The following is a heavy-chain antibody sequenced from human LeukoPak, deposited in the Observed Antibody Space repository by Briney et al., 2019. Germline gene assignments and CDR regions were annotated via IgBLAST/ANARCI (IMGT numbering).Heavy chain of an antibody. V-gene: IGHV4-59*01. CDR3: ARASLVGATIYFDY. J-gene: IGHJ4*02. CDR1: GGSSSSYY. Sequence: SETLSLTCTVSGGSSSSYYWSLIRQPAGKGLEWIGYIYYSGSTNYNPSLKSRVTISVDTSKNQFSLKLSSVTAADTAVYYCARASLVGATIYFDYWGQGTLVTVSS. D-gene: IGHD1-26*01. CDR2: IYYSGST.